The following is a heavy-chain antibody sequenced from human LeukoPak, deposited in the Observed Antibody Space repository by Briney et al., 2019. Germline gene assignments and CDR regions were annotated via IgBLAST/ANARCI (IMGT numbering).Heavy chain of an antibody. J-gene: IGHJ4*02. CDR3: AGGSGWLIEVY. V-gene: IGHV3-7*01. D-gene: IGHD6-19*01. CDR2: IKQDGSEE. Sequence: GGSLRLSCAASGFTFSTYWLSWVRQAPGKGLEWVANIKQDGSEEAYVDSVKGRFTISRDNAKNSLYLQMNSLRAEDTAVYYCAGGSGWLIEVYWGQGSLVTASS. CDR1: GFTFSTYW.